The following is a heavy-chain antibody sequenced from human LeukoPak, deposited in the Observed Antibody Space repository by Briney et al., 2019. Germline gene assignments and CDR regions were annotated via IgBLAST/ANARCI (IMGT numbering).Heavy chain of an antibody. D-gene: IGHD6-19*01. CDR3: ALAVAGTWFDP. J-gene: IGHJ5*02. Sequence: PGGSLRLSCAASGFTFSSYGMHWVRQAPGKGLEWVAVISYDGSNKYYADSVKGRFTISRDNSKNTLYLQMNSLRAEDTAVYYCALAVAGTWFDPWGQGTLVTVSS. CDR2: ISYDGSNK. CDR1: GFTFSSYG. V-gene: IGHV3-30*03.